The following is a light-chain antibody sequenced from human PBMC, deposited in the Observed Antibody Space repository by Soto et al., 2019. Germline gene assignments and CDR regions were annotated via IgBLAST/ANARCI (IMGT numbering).Light chain of an antibody. CDR1: SGHSSYA. CDR3: QTWVTGILV. V-gene: IGLV4-69*01. CDR2: LNSDGSH. J-gene: IGLJ2*01. Sequence: QSVLTQSPSASASLGASVKLTCTLSSGHSSYAIAWHQQRPEKGPRYLMKLNSDGSHSKGDGIPDRFSGSSSGAERYLTISSLQSEDEADYYCQTWVTGILVFGGGTKVTVL.